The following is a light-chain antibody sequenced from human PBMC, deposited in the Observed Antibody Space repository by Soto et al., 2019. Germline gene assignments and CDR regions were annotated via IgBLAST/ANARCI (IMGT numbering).Light chain of an antibody. V-gene: IGKV1-5*01. CDR2: DAS. Sequence: DIQMTQSPSTLSASGGDRVTISCRASQSISRWLAWYQQKPGKAPNLLIYDASSLQSGVPSRFSGIGSGTEFTLTISSLQPDDFATYYCQQDNSHWTFGQGTKVDIK. CDR3: QQDNSHWT. J-gene: IGKJ1*01. CDR1: QSISRW.